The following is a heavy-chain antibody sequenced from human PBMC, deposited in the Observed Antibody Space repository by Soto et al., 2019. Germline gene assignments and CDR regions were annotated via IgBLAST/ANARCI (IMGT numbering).Heavy chain of an antibody. Sequence: QVQLVQSGAEVKKPGSSVKVSCKASGGTFSSYTISWVRQAPGQGLEWMGRIIPILGIANYAQKFQGRVTITADKSTSTAYMELSSLRSEDTAVYYCARALRAAKDGYFDYLGQGTLVTVSS. CDR1: GGTFSSYT. CDR3: ARALRAAKDGYFDY. D-gene: IGHD2-15*01. J-gene: IGHJ4*02. V-gene: IGHV1-69*02. CDR2: IIPILGIA.